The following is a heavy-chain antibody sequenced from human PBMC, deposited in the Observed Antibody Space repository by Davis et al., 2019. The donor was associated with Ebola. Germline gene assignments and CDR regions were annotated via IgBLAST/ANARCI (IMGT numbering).Heavy chain of an antibody. CDR2: IIPIFGTA. CDR3: ARKVGTTVVTQYFDY. Sequence: AASVKVSCKASGGTFSSYAISWVRQAPGQGLEWMGGIIPIFGTANYAQKFQGRVTITADESTSTAYMELSSLRSEDTAVYYCARKVGTTVVTQYFDYWGQGTLVTVSS. J-gene: IGHJ4*02. CDR1: GGTFSSYA. V-gene: IGHV1-69*13. D-gene: IGHD4-23*01.